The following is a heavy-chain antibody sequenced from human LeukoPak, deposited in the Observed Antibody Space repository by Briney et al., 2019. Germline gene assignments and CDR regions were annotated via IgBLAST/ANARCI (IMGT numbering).Heavy chain of an antibody. CDR1: GFTFSSYA. D-gene: IGHD6-19*01. CDR3: ARGPGAVADY. Sequence: PGGSLRLSCAASGFTFSSYAMSWVRQPPGKGLEWIGEINHSGSTNYNPSLKSRVTISVDTSKNQFSLKLSSVTAADTAVYYCARGPGAVADYWGQGTLVTVSS. J-gene: IGHJ4*02. V-gene: IGHV4-34*01. CDR2: INHSGST.